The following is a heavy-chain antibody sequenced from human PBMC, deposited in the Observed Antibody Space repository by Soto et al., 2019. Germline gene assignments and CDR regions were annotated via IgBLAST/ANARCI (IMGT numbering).Heavy chain of an antibody. CDR3: ARVRDGYNKGADAFDI. J-gene: IGHJ3*02. CDR2: IIPIFGTA. CDR1: GGTFSSYA. V-gene: IGHV1-69*12. Sequence: QVQLVQSGAEVKKPGSSVKVSCKASGGTFSSYASSWVRQAPGQGLEWMGGIIPIFGTANYAQKFQGRVTITADESTSTAYMELSSLRSEDTAVYYCARVRDGYNKGADAFDIWGQGTMVTVSS. D-gene: IGHD5-12*01.